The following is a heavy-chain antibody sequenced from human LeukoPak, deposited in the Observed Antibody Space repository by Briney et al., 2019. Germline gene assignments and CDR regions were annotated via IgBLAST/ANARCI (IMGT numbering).Heavy chain of an antibody. D-gene: IGHD3-10*01. CDR1: GFTFSSYA. J-gene: IGHJ4*02. V-gene: IGHV3-23*01. CDR3: AKDRAMVRGVTFDY. Sequence: GGSLRLSCAASGFTFSSYAMSWVRQAPGKGLEWVSAISGSGGSTYYADSVKGRFTISRDNSKNTLYLQMNSLRAEDTAVFYCAKDRAMVRGVTFDYWGQGTLVTVSS. CDR2: ISGSGGST.